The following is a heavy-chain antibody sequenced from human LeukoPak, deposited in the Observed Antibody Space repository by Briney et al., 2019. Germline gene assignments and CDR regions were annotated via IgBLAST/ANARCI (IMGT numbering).Heavy chain of an antibody. Sequence: PSETLSLTCAVYGGSFSGYYWSWIRQPPGKGLEWIGEINHSGSTNYNPSLKSRVTISVDTSKNQFSLKLSSVTAADTAVYYCAREGVVVTATRGHDYYYYYYMDVWGKGTTVTISS. CDR3: AREGVVVTATRGHDYYYYYYMDV. J-gene: IGHJ6*03. D-gene: IGHD2-21*02. V-gene: IGHV4-34*01. CDR1: GGSFSGYY. CDR2: INHSGST.